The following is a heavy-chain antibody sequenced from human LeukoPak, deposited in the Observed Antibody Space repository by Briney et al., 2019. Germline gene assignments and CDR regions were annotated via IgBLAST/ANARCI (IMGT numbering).Heavy chain of an antibody. V-gene: IGHV1-2*02. CDR2: INPNSGGT. CDR1: GYTFTGYY. D-gene: IGHD6-19*01. J-gene: IGHJ5*02. CDR3: ARPGIAVAGTFNWFDP. Sequence: PWASVKVSCKASGYTFTGYYMHWVRQAPGEGLEWMGWINPNSGGTNYAQKFQGRVTMTRDTSISTAYMELSRLRSDDTAVYYCARPGIAVAGTFNWFDPWGQGTLVTVSS.